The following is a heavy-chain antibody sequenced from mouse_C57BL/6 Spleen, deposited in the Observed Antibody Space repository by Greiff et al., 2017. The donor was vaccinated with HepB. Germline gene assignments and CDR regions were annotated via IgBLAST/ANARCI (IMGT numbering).Heavy chain of an antibody. CDR2: ISDGGSYT. CDR3: APLLSGYFDY. J-gene: IGHJ2*01. V-gene: IGHV5-4*01. Sequence: EVQLVESGGGLVKPGGSLKLSCAASGFTFSSYAMQWVRQTPEKRLEWVATISDGGSYTYYPDNVKGRVTISRDNAKNNLYLQMSHLTSEDTAMYCCAPLLSGYFDYWGQGTTLTVSS. CDR1: GFTFSSYA. D-gene: IGHD2-12*01.